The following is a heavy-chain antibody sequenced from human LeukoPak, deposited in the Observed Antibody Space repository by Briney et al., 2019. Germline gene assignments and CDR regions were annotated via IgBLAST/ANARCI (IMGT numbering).Heavy chain of an antibody. Sequence: SGRSLRLSCAASGFTFSSYGMHWVRQAPGKGLEWVAVISYDGSNKYYADSVKGRFTISRDNSKNTLYLQMNSLRAEDTAVYYCARGGIAVAGSTRGQFDYWGQGTLVTVSS. D-gene: IGHD6-19*01. CDR3: ARGGIAVAGSTRGQFDY. CDR2: ISYDGSNK. CDR1: GFTFSSYG. J-gene: IGHJ4*02. V-gene: IGHV3-30-3*01.